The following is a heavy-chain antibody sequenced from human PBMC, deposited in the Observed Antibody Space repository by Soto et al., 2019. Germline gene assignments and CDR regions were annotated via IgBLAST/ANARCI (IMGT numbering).Heavy chain of an antibody. CDR3: ARGRYSSPNDY. CDR2: ISAYNGNT. Sequence: AAVMVFCKASCYTFTSYGISWVRQAPGQGLEWMGWISAYNGNTNYAQKLQGTVTMTTDTPTSTDYMEPRSLRSDATAVYYCARGRYSSPNDYWGQGTLVTVSS. D-gene: IGHD6-13*01. V-gene: IGHV1-18*01. CDR1: CYTFTSYG. J-gene: IGHJ4*02.